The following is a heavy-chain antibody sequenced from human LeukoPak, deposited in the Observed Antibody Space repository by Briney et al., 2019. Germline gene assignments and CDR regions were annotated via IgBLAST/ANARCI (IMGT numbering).Heavy chain of an antibody. V-gene: IGHV3-13*01. J-gene: IGHJ3*02. CDR3: ARALYYYDSSGYYYDAFDI. Sequence: PGGSLRLSCAASGFTFSSYDMHWVRHATGKGLEWVSAIGTAGDTYYPGSVKGRFTISRENAKNSLYLQMNSLRAGDTAVYYCARALYYYDSSGYYYDAFDIWGQGTMVTVSS. CDR1: GFTFSSYD. D-gene: IGHD3-22*01. CDR2: IGTAGDT.